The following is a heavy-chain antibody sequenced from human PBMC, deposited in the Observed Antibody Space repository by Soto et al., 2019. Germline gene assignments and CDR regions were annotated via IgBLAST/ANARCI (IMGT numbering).Heavy chain of an antibody. Sequence: ASVKVSCKASGYTFTSYCISWVRQAPGQGLEWMGWISAYNGNTNYAQKLQGRVTMTTDTSTSTAYMELRSLRSDDTAVYYCARGGLPEWLLPNWFDPWGQGTLVTVSS. CDR3: ARGGLPEWLLPNWFDP. V-gene: IGHV1-18*01. CDR1: GYTFTSYC. J-gene: IGHJ5*02. D-gene: IGHD3-3*01. CDR2: ISAYNGNT.